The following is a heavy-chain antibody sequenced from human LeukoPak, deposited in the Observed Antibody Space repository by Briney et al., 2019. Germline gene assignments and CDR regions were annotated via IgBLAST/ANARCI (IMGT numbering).Heavy chain of an antibody. V-gene: IGHV1-2*02. CDR3: ARETTVTTNFDY. CDR2: INPNSGGT. J-gene: IGHJ4*02. CDR1: GGTFSSYA. D-gene: IGHD4-17*01. Sequence: ASVKVSCKASGGTFSSYAISWVRQAPGQGLEWMGWINPNSGGTNYAQKFQGRVTMTRDTSISTAYIELSRLRSDDTAVYYCARETTVTTNFDYWGQGTLVTVSS.